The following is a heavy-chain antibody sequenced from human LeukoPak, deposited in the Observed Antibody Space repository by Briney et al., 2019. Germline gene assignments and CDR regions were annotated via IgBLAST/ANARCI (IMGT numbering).Heavy chain of an antibody. D-gene: IGHD3-10*01. CDR1: LGSISIGPYY. CDR2: IYFSGTT. J-gene: IGHJ4*02. CDR3: ARGYYYGSGSIHFDY. Sequence: SETLSLTSTLPLGSISIGPYYSSWTRQHPGKGLEWIGYIYFSGTTSYRPFFTTGFTMSVETPKNQFSLKLSSLTPADTAVYYCARGYYYGSGSIHFDYWGQGTLVPVSS. V-gene: IGHV4-31*03.